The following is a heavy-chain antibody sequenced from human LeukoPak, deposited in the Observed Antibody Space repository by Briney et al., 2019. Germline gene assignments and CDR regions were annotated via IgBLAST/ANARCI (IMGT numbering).Heavy chain of an antibody. V-gene: IGHV3-30*18. CDR2: ILYDGSNE. CDR1: GFTFSSYA. J-gene: IGHJ4*02. D-gene: IGHD6-19*01. Sequence: GRSLRLSCAASGFTFSSYAMHGVRQAPGKGLEWVAVILYDGSNEHYADSVKGRFTISRDNSKNTLYLQMNSLRAEDTAVYYCAKDPEYSSGWYVDYWGQGTLVTVSS. CDR3: AKDPEYSSGWYVDY.